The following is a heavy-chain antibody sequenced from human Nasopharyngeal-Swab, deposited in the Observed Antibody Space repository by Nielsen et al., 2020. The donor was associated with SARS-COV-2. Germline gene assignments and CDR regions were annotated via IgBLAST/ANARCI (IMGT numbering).Heavy chain of an antibody. CDR2: ISYDGTNK. Sequence: LSLTCAASGFTFSNYGVHWVRQAPGKGLEWVAVISYDGTNKYYADSVKGRFTISRDNSKNTLYLQMNSLRAEDTAVYYCAAYYDSSGYYYLADYWGQGTLVTVSS. D-gene: IGHD3-22*01. CDR3: AAYYDSSGYYYLADY. CDR1: GFTFSNYG. V-gene: IGHV3-30*03. J-gene: IGHJ4*02.